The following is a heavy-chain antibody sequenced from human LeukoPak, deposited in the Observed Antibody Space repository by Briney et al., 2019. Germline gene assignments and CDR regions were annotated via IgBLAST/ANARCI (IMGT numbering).Heavy chain of an antibody. CDR1: GFTFSSYS. CDR2: ISWNSGSI. D-gene: IGHD6-19*01. CDR3: AKARNTGWFSPDFDY. J-gene: IGHJ4*02. Sequence: GGSLRLSCAASGFTFSSYSMNWVRQAPGKGLEWVSGISWNSGSIGYADSVKGRFTISRDNAENSLFLQMNSLRPEDTALYYCAKARNTGWFSPDFDYWGQGTLVTVSS. V-gene: IGHV3-9*01.